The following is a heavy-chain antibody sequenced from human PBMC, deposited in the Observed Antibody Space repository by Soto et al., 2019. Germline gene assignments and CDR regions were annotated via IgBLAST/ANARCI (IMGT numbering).Heavy chain of an antibody. V-gene: IGHV4-34*01. D-gene: IGHD2-15*01. CDR3: ARGGMSCSGGSCYPNDAFDI. CDR2: INHSGST. CDR1: GGSFSGYY. Sequence: QVQLQQWGAGLLKPSETLSLTCAVYGGSFSGYYWSWIRQPPGKGLEWIGEINHSGSTNYNPSLTSRVTISVDTSKNQFSLKLSSVTAADTAVYYCARGGMSCSGGSCYPNDAFDIWGQGTMVTVSS. J-gene: IGHJ3*02.